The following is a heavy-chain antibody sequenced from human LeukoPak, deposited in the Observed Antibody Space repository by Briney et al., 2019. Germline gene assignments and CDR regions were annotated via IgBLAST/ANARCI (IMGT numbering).Heavy chain of an antibody. V-gene: IGHV3-48*01. CDR2: ISSSSSTI. J-gene: IGHJ4*02. Sequence: PGGSLRLSCAASGFTFSSYEMNWVRQAPGKGLEWVSYISSSSSTIYYADSVKGRFTISRDNAKNSLYLQMNSLRAEDTAVYYCARVGDYYDSSFDYWGQGTLVTVSS. D-gene: IGHD3-22*01. CDR1: GFTFSSYE. CDR3: ARVGDYYDSSFDY.